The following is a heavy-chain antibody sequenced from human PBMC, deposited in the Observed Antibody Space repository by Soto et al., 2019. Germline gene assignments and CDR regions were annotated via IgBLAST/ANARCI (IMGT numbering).Heavy chain of an antibody. D-gene: IGHD6-19*01. Sequence: GGSLRLSCAASGFTFSSYGMHWVRQAPGKGLEWVAVISYDGSNKYYADSVKGRFTISRDNSKNTLYLQMNSLRAEDTAVYYCARDRGYSSGLPDYWGQGTVVTVSS. CDR3: ARDRGYSSGLPDY. J-gene: IGHJ4*02. V-gene: IGHV3-30*03. CDR2: ISYDGSNK. CDR1: GFTFSSYG.